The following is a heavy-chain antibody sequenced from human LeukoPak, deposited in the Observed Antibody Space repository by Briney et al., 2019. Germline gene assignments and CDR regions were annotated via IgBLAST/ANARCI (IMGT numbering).Heavy chain of an antibody. CDR1: GFTFSSYW. CDR2: FNSDGSST. D-gene: IGHD3-10*01. J-gene: IGHJ4*02. V-gene: IGHV3-74*01. Sequence: GGSLRLSCAASGFTFSSYWMHWGRQAPGKGLLLVSRFNSDGSSTSYADSVKGRFTISRDNAKNSLDLQMNSLRVEDTGIYYCVKVAKYYYGSETYYFFEHWGQGTPVTASS. CDR3: VKVAKYYYGSETYYFFEH.